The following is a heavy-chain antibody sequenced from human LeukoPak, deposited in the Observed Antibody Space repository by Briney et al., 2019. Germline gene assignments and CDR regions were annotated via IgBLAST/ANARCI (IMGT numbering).Heavy chain of an antibody. CDR1: GFTFGRYE. V-gene: IGHV3-48*03. D-gene: IGHD6-19*01. CDR3: ARNVYDLRGQWLVPGFDY. J-gene: IGHJ4*02. Sequence: PGGSLRLSCPASGFTFGRYEMKWVRQAPGKGLEWASYIGTIISTAYYADSVKGRFTVSRDDAKCSLYLQMSSLRAEDTAVYYCARNVYDLRGQWLVPGFDYWGQGTLVTVSS. CDR2: IGTIISTA.